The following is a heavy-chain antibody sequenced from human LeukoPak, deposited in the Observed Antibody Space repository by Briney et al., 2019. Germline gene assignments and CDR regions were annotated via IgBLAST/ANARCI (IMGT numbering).Heavy chain of an antibody. J-gene: IGHJ3*02. D-gene: IGHD1-1*01. CDR1: GYTFTSYY. CDR3: ARVGAGTPYNWNDDAAFDI. V-gene: IGHV1-46*01. Sequence: ASVKVSCKASGYTFTSYYMHWVRQAPGQGLEWMGIINPSGGSTSYAQKFQGRVTMTRDTSISTAYMELSRLRSDDTAVYYCARVGAGTPYNWNDDAAFDIWGQGTMVTVSS. CDR2: INPSGGST.